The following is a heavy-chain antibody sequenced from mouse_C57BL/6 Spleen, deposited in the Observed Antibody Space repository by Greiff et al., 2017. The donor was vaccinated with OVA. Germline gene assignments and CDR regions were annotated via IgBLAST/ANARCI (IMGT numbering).Heavy chain of an antibody. CDR2: INPNNGGT. D-gene: IGHD4-1*01. CDR1: GYTFTDYN. Sequence: EVKLQESGPELVKPGASVKMSCKASGYTFTDYNMHWVKQSHGKSLEWIGYINPNNGGTSYNQKFKGKATLTVNKSSSTAYMELRSLTSEDSAVYYCARTNWDVGWYFDVWGTGTTVTVSS. CDR3: ARTNWDVGWYFDV. V-gene: IGHV1-22*01. J-gene: IGHJ1*03.